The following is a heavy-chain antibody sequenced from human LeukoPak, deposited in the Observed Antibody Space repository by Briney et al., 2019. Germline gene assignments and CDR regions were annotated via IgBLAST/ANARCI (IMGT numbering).Heavy chain of an antibody. CDR3: ARFLGRITISGVVPYGMDV. CDR2: IYSAGGT. CDR1: GFTVSSNY. Sequence: GGSLRLSCAASGFTVSSNYMTWVRQAPGKGLEWVSLIYSAGGTYYTDSVKGRFTISRHSSKNTLHLQMNSLRGEDTAVYYCARFLGRITISGVVPYGMDVWGQGTTVTVSS. V-gene: IGHV3-53*04. D-gene: IGHD3-3*01. J-gene: IGHJ6*02.